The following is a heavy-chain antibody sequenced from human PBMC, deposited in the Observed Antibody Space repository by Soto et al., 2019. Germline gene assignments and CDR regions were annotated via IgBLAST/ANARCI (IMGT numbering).Heavy chain of an antibody. J-gene: IGHJ4*02. Sequence: QVPLVQSGAEVKKPGASVKVSCKASGYTFTSYDINWVRQATGQGLEWMGWMNPNSGNTGYAQKFQGRVTMTRDTSISTAYMELSSLRSEDTAVYYCARVFTMVRGAVGYWGQGTLVTVSS. V-gene: IGHV1-8*01. CDR2: MNPNSGNT. CDR1: GYTFTSYD. CDR3: ARVFTMVRGAVGY. D-gene: IGHD3-10*01.